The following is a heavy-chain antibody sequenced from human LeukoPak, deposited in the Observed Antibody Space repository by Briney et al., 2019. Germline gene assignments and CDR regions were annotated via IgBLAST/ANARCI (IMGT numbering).Heavy chain of an antibody. CDR1: GFTVSSTY. D-gene: IGHD3-22*01. CDR3: ARTPPTYDSSGYYYDY. Sequence: GGSLRLSCAASGFTVSSTYMSWVRQPPGKGLEWVSLIQSGGNTYYADSVKGRFSISRDNSENTVSLQMNSLRVEDTAVYYCARTPPTYDSSGYYYDYWGQGTLVTVSS. CDR2: IQSGGNT. V-gene: IGHV3-66*01. J-gene: IGHJ4*02.